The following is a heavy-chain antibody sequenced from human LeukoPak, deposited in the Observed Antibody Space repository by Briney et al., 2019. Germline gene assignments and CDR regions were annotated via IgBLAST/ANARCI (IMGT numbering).Heavy chain of an antibody. D-gene: IGHD1-26*01. CDR2: ISFDGRNK. CDR3: AKDGRSGSYYVATSDY. J-gene: IGHJ4*02. CDR1: GFTFSTYG. Sequence: PGRSLRLSCAASGFTFSTYGMHWVRQAPGKGLEWVALISFDGRNKYYADSVKGRFTISRDNSKNTLYLQMNSLRAEDTAVYYCAKDGRSGSYYVATSDYWGQGTLVTVSS. V-gene: IGHV3-30*18.